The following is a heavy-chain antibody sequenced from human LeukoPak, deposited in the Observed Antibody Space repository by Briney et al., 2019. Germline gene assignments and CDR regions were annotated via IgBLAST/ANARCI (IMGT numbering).Heavy chain of an antibody. CDR2: IWYDGSKK. V-gene: IGHV3-33*01. CDR3: ARDSILLAESYYHHYGLDV. Sequence: GRSLRLSCAASGFSFSSYGMHWVRQAPGKGLEWVAVIWYDGSKKYYADSVKGRFIISRDNSRNTLYLQMNSLRVEDTTVYYCARDSILLAESYYHHYGLDVWGQGTTVSVSS. D-gene: IGHD2-8*02. CDR1: GFSFSSYG. J-gene: IGHJ6*02.